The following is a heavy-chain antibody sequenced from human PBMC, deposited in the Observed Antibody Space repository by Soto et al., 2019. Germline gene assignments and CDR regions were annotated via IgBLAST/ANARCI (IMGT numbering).Heavy chain of an antibody. CDR2: IYPGDSDT. D-gene: IGHD6-13*01. CDR1: GYSFTSYW. J-gene: IGHJ6*03. V-gene: IGHV5-51*01. CDR3: ARHYGSSRDRYYYYYMDV. Sequence: GESLKISCKGSGYSFTSYWIGWVRQMPGKGLEWMGIIYPGDSDTRYSPSFQGQVTISADKSISTAYLQWSSLKASDTAMYYCARHYGSSRDRYYYYYMDVWGKGTTVTVSS.